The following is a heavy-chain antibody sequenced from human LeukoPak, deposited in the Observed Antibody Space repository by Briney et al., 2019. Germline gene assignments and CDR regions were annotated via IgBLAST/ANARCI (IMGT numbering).Heavy chain of an antibody. D-gene: IGHD6-19*01. Sequence: SGPTLFNPSSALSLTCTVSGGSISSYSWSWIRQPPVKGLGWIGYIYYSGSTNYNPSLKSRVTISGDTSKNQFSLKLSSVTAADTAVYYCARGIAVADYYFDYWGQGTLVTVSS. CDR3: ARGIAVADYYFDY. V-gene: IGHV4-59*01. CDR2: IYYSGST. CDR1: GGSISSYS. J-gene: IGHJ4*02.